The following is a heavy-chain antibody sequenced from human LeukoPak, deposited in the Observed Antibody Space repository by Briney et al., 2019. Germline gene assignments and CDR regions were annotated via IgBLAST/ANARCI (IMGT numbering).Heavy chain of an antibody. CDR3: ARVLLRYFDWPRGDDAFDI. J-gene: IGHJ3*02. D-gene: IGHD3-9*01. V-gene: IGHV4-59*01. Sequence: SETLSLTCTVSGGSISSYYWSWIRQPPGKGLEWIGYIYYSGSTKYNPSLKSRVTISGDTSKNQFSLKLSSVTAADTAVYYCARVLLRYFDWPRGDDAFDIWGQGTMVTVSS. CDR2: IYYSGST. CDR1: GGSISSYY.